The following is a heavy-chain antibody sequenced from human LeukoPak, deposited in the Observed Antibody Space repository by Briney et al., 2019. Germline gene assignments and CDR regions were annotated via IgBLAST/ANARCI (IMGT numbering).Heavy chain of an antibody. CDR1: GFTFSSYW. V-gene: IGHV3-7*01. CDR2: IKQDGSEK. CDR3: ARKLSSSWYYYGMDV. Sequence: GGSLRLSCAASGFTFSSYWMSWVRQAPGKGLEWVANIKQDGSEKYYVDSVKGRFTISRDNAKNSLYLQMNSLRAEDTAVYYCARKLSSSWYYYGMDVWGQGTTVTVSS. J-gene: IGHJ6*02. D-gene: IGHD6-13*01.